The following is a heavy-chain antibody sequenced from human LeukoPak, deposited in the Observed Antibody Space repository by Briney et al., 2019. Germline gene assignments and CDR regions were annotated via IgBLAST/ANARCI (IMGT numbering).Heavy chain of an antibody. J-gene: IGHJ4*02. CDR3: ARDKSLADPYFFDY. CDR1: GYIFTGYY. Sequence: GASVKVSCKASGYIFTGYYMHWVRQAPGQGLEWMGWINPNSGGANYAQKFQGRVTMTRDTSISAAYMDLHSLRSDDTAVYFCARDKSLADPYFFDYWGQGTLVTVSS. V-gene: IGHV1-2*02. CDR2: INPNSGGA.